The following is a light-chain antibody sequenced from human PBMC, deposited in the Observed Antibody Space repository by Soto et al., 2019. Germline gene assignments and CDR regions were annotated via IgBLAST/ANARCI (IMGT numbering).Light chain of an antibody. CDR3: QQSYSSPWT. J-gene: IGKJ1*01. V-gene: IGKV1-39*01. CDR2: AAS. CDR1: QSISNH. Sequence: DIQMTQSPSSLSASVEDRVIITCRASQSISNHLNWYQQKPGKAPKLLIFAASSLRSGVTSRFSGSGSGTDFTLTISSLQREDFATYVCQQSYSSPWTFGQGTKVDIK.